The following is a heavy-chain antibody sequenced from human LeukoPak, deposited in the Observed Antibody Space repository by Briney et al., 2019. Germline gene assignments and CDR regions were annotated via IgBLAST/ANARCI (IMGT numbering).Heavy chain of an antibody. CDR1: GFTFSNYA. Sequence: PGGSLRLSCAASGFTFSNYAMSWVRQAPGKGLEWVSTISGSGGTTYYADFVKGRFTISRDNSKNTLYLQMSSLRAEDTAVYHCAKDPPFDPWGQGTLVTVSS. J-gene: IGHJ5*02. V-gene: IGHV3-23*01. CDR2: ISGSGGTT. CDR3: AKDPPFDP.